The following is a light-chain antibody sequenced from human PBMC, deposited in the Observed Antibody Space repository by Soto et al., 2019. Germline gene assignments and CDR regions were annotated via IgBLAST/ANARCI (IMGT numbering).Light chain of an antibody. J-gene: IGKJ4*01. CDR1: QSVSYN. V-gene: IGKV3-15*01. CDR2: GAF. Sequence: EIVMTQSPATLSVSPGEGATLSCRASQSVSYNLAWYQQKPGQGPRLLIYGAFTRATGIPARFSGSGSGTEFTLTISSRQSEDFAVYYCQQYKNWPPLTFGGGTKVEIK. CDR3: QQYKNWPPLT.